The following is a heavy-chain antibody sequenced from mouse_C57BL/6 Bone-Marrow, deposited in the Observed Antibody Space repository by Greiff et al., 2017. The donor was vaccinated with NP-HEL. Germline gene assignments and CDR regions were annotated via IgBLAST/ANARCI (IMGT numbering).Heavy chain of an antibody. CDR1: GYAFSSSW. V-gene: IGHV1-82*01. J-gene: IGHJ1*03. CDR2: IYPGDGDT. Sequence: VKLQESGPELVKPGASVKISCKASGYAFSSSWMNWVKQRPGKGLEWIGRIYPGDGDTNYNGKFKGKATLTADKSSSTAYMQLSSLTSEDSAVYFCAIWSYWYFDVWGTGTTVTVSS. CDR3: AIWSYWYFDV. D-gene: IGHD1-1*02.